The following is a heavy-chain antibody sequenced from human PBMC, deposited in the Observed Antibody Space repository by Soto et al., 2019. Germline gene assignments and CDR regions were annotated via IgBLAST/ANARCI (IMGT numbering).Heavy chain of an antibody. J-gene: IGHJ3*02. V-gene: IGHV1-18*01. CDR1: GYTFTSYG. CDR2: ISAYNGNT. CDR3: AKNYGHSQVPCREDAFDI. D-gene: IGHD4-17*01. Sequence: QVQLVQSGAEVKKPGASAKVSCKASGYTFTSYGISWVRQTPGQGLEWMGWISAYNGNTHYAQKLLRRVTMTTDTTTSRSYRDLRSLRSDEKAVYYCAKNYGHSQVPCREDAFDIWRRGTIVTV.